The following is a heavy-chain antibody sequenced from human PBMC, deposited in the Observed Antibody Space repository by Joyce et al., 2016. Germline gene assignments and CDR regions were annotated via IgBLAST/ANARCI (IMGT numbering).Heavy chain of an antibody. Sequence: VQLVQSGAEVKKPGSSVKVSCKVSGGNFYDYTITWVRQAPGQGLEWMGRIIPIVGVANYARKFRGRVALPADKSTATAYLELNSLRLDDTAMFFCTRGRIEYSKTFNAYDIWGQGTMVTVSS. V-gene: IGHV1-69*04. CDR1: GGNFYDYT. CDR3: TRGRIEYSKTFNAYDI. D-gene: IGHD2/OR15-2a*01. CDR2: IIPIVGVA. J-gene: IGHJ3*02.